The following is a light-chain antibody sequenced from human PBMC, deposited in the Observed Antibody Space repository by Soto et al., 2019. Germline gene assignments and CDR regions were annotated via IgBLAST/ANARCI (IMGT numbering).Light chain of an antibody. CDR3: SSYSISTAYL. CDR2: EVS. Sequence: QSALTQPASVSGSPGQSITISCTGTSSDVGGYSYVSWYQHHPGKAPKLMVFEVSNRPSGVSYRFSGSKSGNTASLTISGLQAEDEADYFCSSYSISTAYLFGTGTKVTVL. CDR1: SSDVGGYSY. J-gene: IGLJ1*01. V-gene: IGLV2-14*01.